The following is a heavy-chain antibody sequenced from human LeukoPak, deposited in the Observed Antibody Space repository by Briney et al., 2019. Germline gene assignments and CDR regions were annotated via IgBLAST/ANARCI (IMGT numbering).Heavy chain of an antibody. CDR3: ARAHDY. J-gene: IGHJ4*02. V-gene: IGHV3-23*01. CDR2: ISGGGGTT. Sequence: PGGSLRLACAASGFTFKNYDMSWVRQAPGKGLEWVSGISGGGGTTYYADSVKGRFTISGDNAKNTLYLQINSLRAEDTAVYYCARAHDYWGQGTLVTVSS. CDR1: GFTFKNYD.